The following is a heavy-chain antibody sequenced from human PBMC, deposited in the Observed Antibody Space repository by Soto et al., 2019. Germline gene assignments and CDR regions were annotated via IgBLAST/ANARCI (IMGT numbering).Heavy chain of an antibody. CDR1: GGSISSSSYY. D-gene: IGHD3-9*01. CDR2: IYYSGST. Sequence: SETLSLTCTVSGGSISSSSYYWGWIRQPPGKGLEWIGSIYYSGSTYYNPSLKSRVTISVDTSKNQFSLKLSSVTAADTAVYYCARWSGPDYDILTGYYNNWFDPWGQGTLVTVSS. CDR3: ARWSGPDYDILTGYYNNWFDP. V-gene: IGHV4-39*01. J-gene: IGHJ5*02.